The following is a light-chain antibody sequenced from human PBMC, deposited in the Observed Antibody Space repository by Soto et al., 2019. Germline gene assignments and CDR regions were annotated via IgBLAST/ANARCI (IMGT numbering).Light chain of an antibody. CDR1: SSNIGTNT. CDR3: SACADSLNVHVV. V-gene: IGLV1-44*01. CDR2: SNN. Sequence: QSVLTQPPSASGTPGQRVTISCSGSSSNIGTNTVNWYQQLPGTDPKLLIYSNNQRPSGVRDRFSCSKSSTSASLSISVLQSEDEDESDCSACADSLNVHVVFGGGTKLTVL. J-gene: IGLJ2*01.